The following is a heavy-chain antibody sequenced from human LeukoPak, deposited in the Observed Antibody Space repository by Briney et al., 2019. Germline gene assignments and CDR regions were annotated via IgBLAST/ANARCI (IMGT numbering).Heavy chain of an antibody. CDR1: AGSISSGDYY. V-gene: IGHV4-30-4*08. Sequence: SQTLSLTCTVSAGSISSGDYYWSWIRQTPGKGLEWIGHIFYSGTTYYNASLESRLIISVDTSKTQFSLQLSSVTAADAAVYYCARVVRCSGGSCALSAFDIWGQGTMVTVPS. D-gene: IGHD2-15*01. J-gene: IGHJ3*02. CDR3: ARVVRCSGGSCALSAFDI. CDR2: IFYSGTT.